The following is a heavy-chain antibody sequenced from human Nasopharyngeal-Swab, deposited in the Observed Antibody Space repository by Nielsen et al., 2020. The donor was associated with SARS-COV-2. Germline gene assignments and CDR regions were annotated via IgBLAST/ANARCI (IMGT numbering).Heavy chain of an antibody. D-gene: IGHD3-3*01. V-gene: IGHV4-39*02. J-gene: IGHJ5*01. CDR2: IYYSGST. Sequence: GSLRLSCTVSGGSISSSSYYWGWIRQPPGKGLEWIGSIYYSGSTYYNPSLKSRVTISVDTSKNQFSLKLSSVTAADTAVYYCARESTYYDFWSGYHLLNGWFDPWGQGTLVTVSS. CDR3: ARESTYYDFWSGYHLLNGWFDP. CDR1: GGSISSSSYY.